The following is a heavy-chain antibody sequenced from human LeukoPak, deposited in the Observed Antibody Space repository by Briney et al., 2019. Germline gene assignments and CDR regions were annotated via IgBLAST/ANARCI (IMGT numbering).Heavy chain of an antibody. CDR3: AREGGSYSFDY. D-gene: IGHD1-26*01. Sequence: GGSLRLSCAASGFTFSSCSMNWVRQAPGKGLEWVSYISSSSSSIYYADSVKGRFTISRDNAKNSLFLQMNSPRAEDTAVYYCAREGGSYSFDYWGQGTLVTVSS. CDR1: GFTFSSCS. J-gene: IGHJ4*02. CDR2: ISSSSSSI. V-gene: IGHV3-48*01.